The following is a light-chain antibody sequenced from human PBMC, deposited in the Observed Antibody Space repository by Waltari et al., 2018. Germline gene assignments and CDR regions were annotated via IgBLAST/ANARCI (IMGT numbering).Light chain of an antibody. CDR2: GAS. J-gene: IGKJ1*01. V-gene: IGKV3-15*01. CDR1: QSVSSS. Sequence: EIVMTQSPATLSVSPGERATLSCRASQSVSSSLAWYQQKPGQAPRLLVYGASTRATGIPARVSGSGSGTGFTLTISSLQSEDFAVYYCQQYNNWWTFGQGTKVEIK. CDR3: QQYNNWWT.